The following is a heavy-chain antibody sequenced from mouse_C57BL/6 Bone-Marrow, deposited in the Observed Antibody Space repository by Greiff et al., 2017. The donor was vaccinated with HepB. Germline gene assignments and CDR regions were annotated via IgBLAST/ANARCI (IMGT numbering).Heavy chain of an antibody. J-gene: IGHJ3*01. CDR2: IDPETGGT. V-gene: IGHV1-15*01. CDR1: GYTFTDYE. CDR3: TREGITTAAY. D-gene: IGHD1-2*01. Sequence: LVESGAELVRPGASVTLSCKASGYTFTDYEMHWVKQTPVHGLEWIGAIDPETGGTAYNQKFKGKAILTADKSSSTAYMELRSLTSEDSAVYYCTREGITTAAYGGQGTLVTVSA.